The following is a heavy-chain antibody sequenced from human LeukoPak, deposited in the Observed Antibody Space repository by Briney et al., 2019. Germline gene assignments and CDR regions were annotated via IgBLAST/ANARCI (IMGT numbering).Heavy chain of an antibody. CDR3: ARDSGSFSLSYYYYYGMDV. Sequence: PGGSLRLSCAASGFTFSLSWMTWVRQAPGKGLEWVANIKEDGSEKYYVDSVKGRFTISRDNTKESLYLQMNSLRAEDTAVYYCARDSGSFSLSYYYYYGMDVWGQGTTVTVSS. D-gene: IGHD1-26*01. V-gene: IGHV3-7*01. CDR1: GFTFSLSW. J-gene: IGHJ6*02. CDR2: IKEDGSEK.